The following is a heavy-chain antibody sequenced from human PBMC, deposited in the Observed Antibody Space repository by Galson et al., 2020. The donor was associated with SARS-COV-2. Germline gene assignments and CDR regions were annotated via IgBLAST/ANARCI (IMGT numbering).Heavy chain of an antibody. CDR3: ATRDWSDA. V-gene: IGHV3-49*04. Sequence: GESLKISCKASGFTFGDYAMSWVRQAPGKGLEWVGFIRSETYGGTTEYAASVRGRFTISRDDSKSIAYLQMNSLETGDTAVYYCATRDWSDAWGQGTLVSVSS. CDR1: GFTFGDYA. CDR2: IRSETYGGTT. J-gene: IGHJ5*02.